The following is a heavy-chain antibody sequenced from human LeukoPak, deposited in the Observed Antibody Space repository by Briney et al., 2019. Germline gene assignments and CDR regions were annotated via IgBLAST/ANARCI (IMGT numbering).Heavy chain of an antibody. Sequence: ASVKVSCKTYGYTFTTHGISWVRQAPGQSLEWMGWISTSKGDTNYAQKFKGRLTMTTDRSTSTSYMELRSLSSDDTAVYYCARDWPTVITDYWGQGTLVTVSS. V-gene: IGHV1-18*01. CDR3: ARDWPTVITDY. D-gene: IGHD4-11*01. CDR1: GYTFTTHG. CDR2: ISTSKGDT. J-gene: IGHJ4*02.